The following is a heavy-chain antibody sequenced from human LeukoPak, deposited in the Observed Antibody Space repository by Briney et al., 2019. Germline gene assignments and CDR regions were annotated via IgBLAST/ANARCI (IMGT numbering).Heavy chain of an antibody. CDR1: GFTFSSYE. J-gene: IGHJ4*02. Sequence: PGGSLRLSCAASGFTFSSYEMNWVRQAPGKGLEWVSYITSSGSTIYYADSLKGRFAISRDNAKNSLYLQMNSLRAEDTAVYYCAREDNSNWNIDYWGQGTLVTVFS. CDR2: ITSSGSTI. CDR3: AREDNSNWNIDY. D-gene: IGHD1-1*01. V-gene: IGHV3-48*03.